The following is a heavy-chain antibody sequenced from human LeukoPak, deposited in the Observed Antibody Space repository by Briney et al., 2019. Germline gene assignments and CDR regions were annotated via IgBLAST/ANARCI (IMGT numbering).Heavy chain of an antibody. D-gene: IGHD6-13*01. CDR3: ARGRDSSSWYALDY. Sequence: ASVKVSCKASGYTFSDYYVNWVRQAPGQGLEWMGWINPNSGGTNYAQDFQGRVTMTRDTSISTAYMELSRLRSDDTAVYYCARGRDSSSWYALDYWGQGTLVTVSS. J-gene: IGHJ4*02. CDR2: INPNSGGT. CDR1: GYTFSDYY. V-gene: IGHV1-2*02.